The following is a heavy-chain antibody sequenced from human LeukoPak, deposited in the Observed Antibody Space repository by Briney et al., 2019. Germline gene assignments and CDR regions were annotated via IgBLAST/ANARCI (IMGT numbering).Heavy chain of an antibody. D-gene: IGHD6-13*01. CDR1: GYSISSGYY. CDR3: ARAQSIAAAGR. V-gene: IGHV4-38-2*02. Sequence: SETLSLTCTVSGYSISSGYYWGWIRQPPGKGLEWIGSIYHSGSTYYNPSLKSRVTISVDTSKNQFSLKLSSVTAADTAVYYCARAQSIAAAGRWXQGTLVTVSS. CDR2: IYHSGST. J-gene: IGHJ4*02.